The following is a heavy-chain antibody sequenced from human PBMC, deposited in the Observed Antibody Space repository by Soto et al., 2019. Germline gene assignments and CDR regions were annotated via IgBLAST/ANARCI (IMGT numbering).Heavy chain of an antibody. J-gene: IGHJ5*02. D-gene: IGHD6-19*01. V-gene: IGHV4-31*03. CDR3: ASMRLSIAVAAPGNWFDP. CDR2: IYYSGSGST. Sequence: TVAGGKSIAGACYWTWIKTNPGKGLEWIGYIYYSGSGSTYYNPSLKSRVTISVDTSKNQFSLKLSSVTAADTAVYYCASMRLSIAVAAPGNWFDPWGQGTLVTVSS. CDR1: GGKSIAGACY.